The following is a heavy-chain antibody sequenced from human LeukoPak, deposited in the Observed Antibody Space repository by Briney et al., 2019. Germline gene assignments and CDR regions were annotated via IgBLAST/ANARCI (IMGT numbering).Heavy chain of an antibody. CDR3: ARHIRWLQSYQPAKLSPGYYTFDY. V-gene: IGHV4-4*07. J-gene: IGHJ4*02. CDR1: GGSISSYY. Sequence: KPSETLSLTCTVSGGSISSYYWSWIRQPAGKGLEWIGRIYTSGSNNYNPSLKSRVTISVDTSKNQFSLKLSSVTAADTAVYYCARHIRWLQSYQPAKLSPGYYTFDYWGQGTLVTVSS. CDR2: IYTSGSN. D-gene: IGHD5-24*01.